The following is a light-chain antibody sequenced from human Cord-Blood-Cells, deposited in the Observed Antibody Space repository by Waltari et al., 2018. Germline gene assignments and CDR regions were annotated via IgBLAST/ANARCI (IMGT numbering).Light chain of an antibody. CDR1: QRVSTY. CDR2: DAS. CDR3: QQRSNS. Sequence: EIVLTQSPATLSLSPGERATLSCRASQRVSTYLHWYQQDPGTAPRPLIYDASNRATGIPARFSGSGSGTDFTLTISSLEPEDFAVYYCQQRSNSFGGGTKVEIK. V-gene: IGKV3-11*01. J-gene: IGKJ4*01.